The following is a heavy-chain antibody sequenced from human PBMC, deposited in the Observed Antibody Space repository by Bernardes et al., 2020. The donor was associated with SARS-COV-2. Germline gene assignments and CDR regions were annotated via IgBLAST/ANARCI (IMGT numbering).Heavy chain of an antibody. Sequence: GGSLRLSCAASGFTFSNYWMSWVRQAPGKGLEWVANIKQDESAKYYVDSVKGRFIISRDNAKNSLYLQMNSLRVEDTAVYYCARDRGLLWFGDQGDYWGQGILVTVSS. CDR1: GFTFSNYW. J-gene: IGHJ4*02. CDR2: IKQDESAK. V-gene: IGHV3-7*04. CDR3: ARDRGLLWFGDQGDY. D-gene: IGHD3-10*01.